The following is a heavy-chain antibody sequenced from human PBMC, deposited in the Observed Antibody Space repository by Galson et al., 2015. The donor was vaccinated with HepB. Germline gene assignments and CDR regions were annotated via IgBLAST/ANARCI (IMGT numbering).Heavy chain of an antibody. Sequence: SVKVSCKASGYTFINNYIHWVRQAPGQGLEWMAIINPSRGSATYAQKFQGRVTVTRDTSTSTVYMEVSSLRSEDTAVFYCAREANRGDPDAFDIWGQGTIVTVSS. J-gene: IGHJ3*02. CDR3: AREANRGDPDAFDI. V-gene: IGHV1-46*01. D-gene: IGHD7-27*01. CDR1: GYTFINNY. CDR2: INPSRGSA.